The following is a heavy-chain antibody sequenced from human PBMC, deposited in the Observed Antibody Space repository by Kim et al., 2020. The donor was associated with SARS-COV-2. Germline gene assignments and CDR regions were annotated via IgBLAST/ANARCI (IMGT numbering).Heavy chain of an antibody. D-gene: IGHD1-1*01. J-gene: IGHJ4*02. V-gene: IGHV3-7*01. CDR3: ARGGSWTFDC. Sequence: SENFNADSVKGRFTIARDNGKNSLYLQMNSRRADDTAVYHCARGGSWTFDCWGRGTLVTVSS. CDR2: SEN.